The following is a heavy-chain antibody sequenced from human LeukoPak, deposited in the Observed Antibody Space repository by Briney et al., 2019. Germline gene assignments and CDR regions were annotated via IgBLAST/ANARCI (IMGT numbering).Heavy chain of an antibody. D-gene: IGHD3-22*01. V-gene: IGHV4-34*01. CDR1: DGSFSGYY. CDR2: LHPSGST. Sequence: PSGTLSLTCAVYDGSFSGYYCNWVRQPPGKGLEWIGELHPSGSTSYNTSLRSRLTISVDTSKNQCSLKLTPVTAADTAMYFCVRGVDSAKLGYWGQGALVTVSS. CDR3: VRGVDSAKLGY. J-gene: IGHJ4*02.